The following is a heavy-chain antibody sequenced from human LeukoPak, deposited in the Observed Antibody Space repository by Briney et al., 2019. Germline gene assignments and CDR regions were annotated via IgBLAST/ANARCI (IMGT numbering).Heavy chain of an antibody. Sequence: TSETLSLTCAVYGGSFSGYYWSWIRQPPGKGLEWIGEINHSGSTNYNPSLKSRVTISVDTSKNQFSLKLSSVTAADTAVYDCARGRRYSGRPRGYFDYWGQGTLVTVSS. CDR3: ARGRRYSGRPRGYFDY. V-gene: IGHV4-34*01. D-gene: IGHD5-12*01. CDR2: INHSGST. J-gene: IGHJ4*02. CDR1: GGSFSGYY.